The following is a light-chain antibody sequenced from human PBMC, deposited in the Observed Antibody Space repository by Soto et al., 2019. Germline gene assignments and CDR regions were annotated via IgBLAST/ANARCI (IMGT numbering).Light chain of an antibody. CDR2: AAS. CDR1: QGISSY. Sequence: AIRMTQSPSSFSASTGDRVTITCRASQGISSYLAWYQQKPGKAPKLLIYAASTLQSGVPSRFSGSGSGTDFTLTISCLQSEDFATYYCQQYYSYLWTFGQGPKVDIK. CDR3: QQYYSYLWT. V-gene: IGKV1-8*01. J-gene: IGKJ1*01.